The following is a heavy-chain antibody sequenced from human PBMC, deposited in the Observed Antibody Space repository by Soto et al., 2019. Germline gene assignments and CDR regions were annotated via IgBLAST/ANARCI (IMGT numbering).Heavy chain of an antibody. CDR2: IYYSGST. Sequence: SETLSLTXTVSGGSISSYYWSWIRQPPGKGLEWIGYIYYSGSTNYNPSLKSRVTISVDTSKNQFSLRLSSVTAADTAVYYCARGYYDSSGYLYYYYYYGMDVWGQGTTVTVS. V-gene: IGHV4-59*01. J-gene: IGHJ6*02. CDR1: GGSISSYY. CDR3: ARGYYDSSGYLYYYYYYGMDV. D-gene: IGHD3-22*01.